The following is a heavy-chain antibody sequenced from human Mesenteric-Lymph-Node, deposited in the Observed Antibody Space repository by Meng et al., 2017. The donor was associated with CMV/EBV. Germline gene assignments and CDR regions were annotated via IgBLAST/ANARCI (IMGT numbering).Heavy chain of an antibody. Sequence: GESLKISCAASGFTFSSYGMHWVRQAPGKGLEWVAFIRYDGSNKYYADSVKGRFTISRDNAKNSLYLQMNSLRAEDTALYYCARDQTLVRGIFHYYYGMDVWGQGTTVTVSS. CDR2: IRYDGSNK. J-gene: IGHJ6*02. D-gene: IGHD3-10*01. CDR3: ARDQTLVRGIFHYYYGMDV. CDR1: GFTFSSYG. V-gene: IGHV3-30*02.